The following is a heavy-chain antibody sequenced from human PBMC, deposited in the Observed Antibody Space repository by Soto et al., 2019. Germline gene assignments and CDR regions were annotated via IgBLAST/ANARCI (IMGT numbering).Heavy chain of an antibody. CDR1: GYTFTSYY. CDR3: ARVNWNYVYYYYGMDV. V-gene: IGHV1-46*01. D-gene: IGHD1-7*01. J-gene: IGHJ6*02. Sequence: GASVKVSCKASGYTFTSYYMHWVRQAPGQGLEWMGIINPSGGNTGYAQKFQGRVTMTRNTSISTAYMELSSLRSEDTAVYYCARVNWNYVYYYYGMDVWGQGTTVTVSS. CDR2: INPSGGNT.